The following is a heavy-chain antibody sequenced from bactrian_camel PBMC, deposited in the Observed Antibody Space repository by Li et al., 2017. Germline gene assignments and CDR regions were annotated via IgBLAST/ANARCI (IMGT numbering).Heavy chain of an antibody. CDR1: GFTFSSYG. J-gene: IGHJ4*01. V-gene: IGHV3S6*01. D-gene: IGHD6*01. CDR2: ICTSGMGT. Sequence: HVQLVESGGGLTQPGGSLRLSCAASGFTFSSYGMSWVRQAPGKGLEWVSSICTSGMGTYYAGSVKGRFTISKDNAKKTLDLQMNSLKPEDTAMYYCTSNNPPYGRNWRPLGQGTQVTVS.